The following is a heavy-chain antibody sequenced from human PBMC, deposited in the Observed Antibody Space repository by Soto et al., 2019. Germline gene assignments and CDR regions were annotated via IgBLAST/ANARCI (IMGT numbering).Heavy chain of an antibody. Sequence: GGSLRLSCAASGFTFRNYGMHWVRQAPGKGLEWLAVIWYDGSNKYYADSVKGRFTISRDNSKNTQYLQMNSLRAEDTAVYYCARALQYQNWLDPWGQGTLVTVSS. CDR2: IWYDGSNK. V-gene: IGHV3-33*01. CDR1: GFTFRNYG. J-gene: IGHJ5*02. CDR3: ARALQYQNWLDP. D-gene: IGHD4-4*01.